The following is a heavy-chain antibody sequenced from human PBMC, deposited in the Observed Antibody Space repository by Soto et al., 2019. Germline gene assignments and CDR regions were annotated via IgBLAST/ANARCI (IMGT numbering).Heavy chain of an antibody. D-gene: IGHD1-26*01. Sequence: GESVKISCKGSGYSFTSYWIGCVRQMPWKGLEWMVIIYPGDSDNRYSTSFQGQVTISADKSISTAYLQWSSLQASDTAMYYCARPASGSQRYGMEVWGPGTTVTVSS. CDR1: GYSFTSYW. V-gene: IGHV5-51*01. CDR3: ARPASGSQRYGMEV. CDR2: IYPGDSDN. J-gene: IGHJ6*01.